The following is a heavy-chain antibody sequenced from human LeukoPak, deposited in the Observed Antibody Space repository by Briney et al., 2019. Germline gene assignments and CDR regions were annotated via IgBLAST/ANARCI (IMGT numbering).Heavy chain of an antibody. CDR2: IYYSGST. CDR1: GGSISSSSYY. V-gene: IGHV4-39*01. D-gene: IGHD3-10*01. CDR3: ARPRAGFGELSYHYYMDV. Sequence: SETLSLTCTVSGGSISSSSYYWGWIRQPPGKGLEWIGSIYYSGSTYYNPSLKSRVTISVDTSKNQFSLKLSSVTAADTAVYYCARPRAGFGELSYHYYMDVWGKGTTVTVSS. J-gene: IGHJ6*03.